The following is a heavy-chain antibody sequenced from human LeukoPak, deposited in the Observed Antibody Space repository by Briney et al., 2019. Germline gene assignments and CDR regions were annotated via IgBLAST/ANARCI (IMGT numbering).Heavy chain of an antibody. CDR1: GGTFSSYA. CDR2: IIPIFGTA. CDR3: ARGDYYDSPRRAFDI. J-gene: IGHJ3*02. D-gene: IGHD3-22*01. Sequence: SVKVSCKASGGTFSSYAISWVRQAPGQGLEWMGGIIPIFGTANYAQKFQGRVTITTDESTSTAYMELSSLRSEDTAVYYCARGDYYDSPRRAFDIWGLGTMVTVSS. V-gene: IGHV1-69*05.